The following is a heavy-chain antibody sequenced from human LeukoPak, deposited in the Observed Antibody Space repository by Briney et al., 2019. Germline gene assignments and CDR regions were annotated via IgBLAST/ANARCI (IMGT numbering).Heavy chain of an antibody. CDR3: ARDPPLDGWGDY. J-gene: IGHJ4*02. CDR2: IYSGGST. CDR1: GFTVSSNY. V-gene: IGHV3-53*01. Sequence: PGGSLRLSCAASGFTVSSNYMSWVRQAPGKGLEWVSLIYSGGSTYYADSVKGRFTISRDNSKNTLYLQMNSLRAEDTAVYYCARDPPLDGWGDYWGQGTLVTVSS. D-gene: IGHD3-10*01.